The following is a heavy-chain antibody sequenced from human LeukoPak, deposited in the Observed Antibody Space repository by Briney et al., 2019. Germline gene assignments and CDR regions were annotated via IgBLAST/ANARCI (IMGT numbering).Heavy chain of an antibody. D-gene: IGHD5-12*01. CDR2: INPNSGDT. V-gene: IGHV1-2*02. Sequence: ASVKVSCTASGYTFTGHYMHWVRQAPGQGLEWMAWINPNSGDTNYAQKFQGRVTMTRDTSFGTAYMELSSLRSDDTAVYYCARSGSGYLRYYFDYWGQGTLVTVSS. CDR3: ARSGSGYLRYYFDY. J-gene: IGHJ4*02. CDR1: GYTFTGHY.